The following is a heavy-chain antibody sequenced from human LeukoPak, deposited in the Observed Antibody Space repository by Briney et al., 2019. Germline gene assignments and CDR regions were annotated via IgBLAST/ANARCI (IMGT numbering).Heavy chain of an antibody. CDR1: GFTFSSYA. CDR2: ISGSGGST. CDR3: AKPNYVWGSYRPSDY. J-gene: IGHJ4*01. D-gene: IGHD3-16*02. V-gene: IGHV3-23*01. Sequence: PGRSLRLSCAASGFTFSSYAMSWVRQAPGKGLEWVSAISGSGGSTYYADSVKGRFTISRDNSKNTLYLQMNSLRAEDTAVYYCAKPNYVWGSYRPSDYWGQGTLVTVSS.